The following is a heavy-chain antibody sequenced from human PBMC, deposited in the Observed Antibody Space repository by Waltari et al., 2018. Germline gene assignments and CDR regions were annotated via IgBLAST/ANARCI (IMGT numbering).Heavy chain of an antibody. Sequence: QVQLQQWGAGLLKSSETMSLTCAAYGGSFRGYYGSWIRQPPGKELEWIGEIHPSGSTDYKSSLQSRVTIMLDTSKNHLSLKLTSVTAADTAVYYCARGLDNAKTGYWGQGTLVTVSS. D-gene: IGHD1-20*01. V-gene: IGHV4-34*01. CDR3: ARGLDNAKTGY. CDR2: IHPSGST. CDR1: GGSFRGYY. J-gene: IGHJ4*02.